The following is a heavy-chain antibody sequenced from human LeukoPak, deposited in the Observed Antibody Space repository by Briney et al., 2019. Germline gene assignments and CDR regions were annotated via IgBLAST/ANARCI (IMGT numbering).Heavy chain of an antibody. Sequence: ASVKVSCKASGGTFSSYAISWVRQAPGQGLEWMGGIIPIFGTANYAQKFQGRVTITTDESTSTAYMELSSLRPEDTAVYYCASRSGYRSSEKDQLDYWGQGTLVTVSS. J-gene: IGHJ4*02. CDR3: ASRSGYRSSEKDQLDY. D-gene: IGHD2-2*01. V-gene: IGHV1-69*05. CDR2: IIPIFGTA. CDR1: GGTFSSYA.